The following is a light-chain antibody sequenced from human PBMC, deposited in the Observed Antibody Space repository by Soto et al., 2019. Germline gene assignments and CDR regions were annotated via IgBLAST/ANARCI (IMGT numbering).Light chain of an antibody. V-gene: IGKV1-5*03. CDR1: QSINSW. CDR3: QQYDTYPRT. CDR2: KAS. J-gene: IGKJ1*01. Sequence: DIQMTQSPSTLSASVGHTVTITCRASQSINSWLAWYQQKPGRAPNLLIYKASNLDSGVPSRFSGSGSGTDFTLTISSLQPDDFATYYCQQYDTYPRTFGQGTKVEFK.